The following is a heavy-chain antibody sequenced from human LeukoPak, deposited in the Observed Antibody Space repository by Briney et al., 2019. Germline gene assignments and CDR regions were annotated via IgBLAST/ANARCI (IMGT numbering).Heavy chain of an antibody. V-gene: IGHV4-4*07. CDR2: IYTSGST. CDR1: GGSIGSYY. D-gene: IGHD3-22*01. J-gene: IGHJ4*02. Sequence: SQTLSLTCTVSGGSIGSYYWSWIRQAAGKGLEWIGRIYTSGSTNYNPSLKSRVTMSVDTSKNQFSLKLSSVTAADTAVYYCARADSDYDSSGYYSRWAYYFDYWGQGTLVTVSS. CDR3: ARADSDYDSSGYYSRWAYYFDY.